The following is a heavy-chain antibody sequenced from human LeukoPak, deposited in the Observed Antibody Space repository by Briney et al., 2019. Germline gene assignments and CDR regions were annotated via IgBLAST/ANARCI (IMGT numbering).Heavy chain of an antibody. CDR3: ARVKWELPRRMGYAFDI. V-gene: IGHV3-21*01. Sequence: PGGSLELSCAPSGFTFSSYSMNWVRQAPGKGLEWVSSISSSSSYIAYADSLKDRFTISRDNAKNSLYLQMNSLRAEDTAVYYCARVKWELPRRMGYAFDIWGQGTMVTVSS. CDR1: GFTFSSYS. J-gene: IGHJ3*02. CDR2: ISSSSSYI. D-gene: IGHD1-26*01.